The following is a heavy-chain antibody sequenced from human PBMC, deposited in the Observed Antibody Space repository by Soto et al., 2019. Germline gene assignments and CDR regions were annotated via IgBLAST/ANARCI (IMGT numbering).Heavy chain of an antibody. Sequence: SETLSLTCTVAGGSISRSSYSWAWIRQPPGKGLEWIGTLYYSGNTYYNPSLKSRVTISVDTSKNQFSLKLSSVTAADTAVYYCATRQCGSYNWFDPWGQGTLVTVSS. D-gene: IGHD2-15*01. CDR1: GGSISRSSYS. CDR2: LYYSGNT. J-gene: IGHJ5*02. V-gene: IGHV4-39*01. CDR3: ATRQCGSYNWFDP.